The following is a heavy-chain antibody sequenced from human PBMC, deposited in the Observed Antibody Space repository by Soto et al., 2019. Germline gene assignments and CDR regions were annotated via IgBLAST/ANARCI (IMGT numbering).Heavy chain of an antibody. D-gene: IGHD4-17*01. Sequence: SETLSLTCTVSGGSISSGDYYWSWIRQPPGKGLEWIGYIYYSGSTYYNPSLKSQVTISVDTSKNQFSLKLSSVTAADTAVYYCASTVTLGGNNWFDPWGQGTLVTVSS. V-gene: IGHV4-30-4*01. CDR1: GGSISSGDYY. CDR2: IYYSGST. J-gene: IGHJ5*02. CDR3: ASTVTLGGNNWFDP.